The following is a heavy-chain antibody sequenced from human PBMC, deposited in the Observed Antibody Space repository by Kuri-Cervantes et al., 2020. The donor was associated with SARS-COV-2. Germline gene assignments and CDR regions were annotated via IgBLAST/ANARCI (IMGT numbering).Heavy chain of an antibody. J-gene: IGHJ4*02. CDR1: GFSFSNFA. CDR3: AKYYYGSGTHYALDS. D-gene: IGHD3-10*01. Sequence: GESLKISCAASGFSFSNFAMSWVRQPPGKGLEWVSAFNGRGGDIQYAGAVKGRFTTSRGNSRNTLYLQMNSLTAEDTAIYYCAKYYYGSGTHYALDSWGQGTLVTVSS. V-gene: IGHV3-23*01. CDR2: FNGRGGDI.